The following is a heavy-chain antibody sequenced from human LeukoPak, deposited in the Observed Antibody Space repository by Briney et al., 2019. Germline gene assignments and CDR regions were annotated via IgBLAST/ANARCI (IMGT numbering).Heavy chain of an antibody. Sequence: GGSLRLSCAASGFSFSSHTMHWVRQAPGKGLEWVALTSYDGTNKYDADSAEGRFTISRDNSKNTLYPQMNSLRTEDTAVYYCAREGTDYYDNSGTYYNAFDIWGQGTRVTASS. CDR1: GFSFSSHT. CDR3: AREGTDYYDNSGTYYNAFDI. D-gene: IGHD3-22*01. CDR2: TSYDGTNK. V-gene: IGHV3-30-3*01. J-gene: IGHJ3*02.